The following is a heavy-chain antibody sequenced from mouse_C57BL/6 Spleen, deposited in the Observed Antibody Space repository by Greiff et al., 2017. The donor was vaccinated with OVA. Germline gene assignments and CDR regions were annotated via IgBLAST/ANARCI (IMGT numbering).Heavy chain of an antibody. Sequence: EVKLQESGPELVKPGASVKMSCKASGYTFTDYNMHWVKQSHGKSLEWIGYINPNNGGTSYNQKFKGKATLTVNKSSSTAYMELRSLTSEDSAVYYCAGGTEYFDYWGQGTTLTVSS. V-gene: IGHV1-22*01. CDR3: AGGTEYFDY. J-gene: IGHJ2*01. D-gene: IGHD4-1*01. CDR2: INPNNGGT. CDR1: GYTFTDYN.